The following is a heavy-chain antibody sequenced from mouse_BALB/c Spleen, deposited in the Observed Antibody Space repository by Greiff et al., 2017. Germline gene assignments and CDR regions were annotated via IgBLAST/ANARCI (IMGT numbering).Heavy chain of an antibody. CDR3: ARNYYYEYDVAY. Sequence: VKLMESGPGLVAPSQSLSITCTVSGFSLSRYSVHWVRQPPGKGLEWLGMIWGGGSTDYYSALKSSLSISKDNSKSQVFLKMNSLQTDDTAMYYYARNYYYEYDVAYWGQGTLVTVSA. V-gene: IGHV2-6-4*01. CDR2: IWGGGST. J-gene: IGHJ3*01. CDR1: GFSLSRYS. D-gene: IGHD2-4*01.